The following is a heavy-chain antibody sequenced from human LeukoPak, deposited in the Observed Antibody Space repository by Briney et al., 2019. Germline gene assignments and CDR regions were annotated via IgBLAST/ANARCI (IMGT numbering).Heavy chain of an antibody. CDR1: GGTFSSYA. V-gene: IGHV1-69*05. CDR2: IIPIFGTA. CDR3: ARVDSWDTAMVTLDY. Sequence: SVRVSCKASGGTFSSYAISWVRQAPGQGLEWMGRIIPIFGTANYAQKFQGRVTITTDESTSTAYMELSSLRSEDTAVYYCARVDSWDTAMVTLDYWGQGTLVTVSS. D-gene: IGHD5-18*01. J-gene: IGHJ4*02.